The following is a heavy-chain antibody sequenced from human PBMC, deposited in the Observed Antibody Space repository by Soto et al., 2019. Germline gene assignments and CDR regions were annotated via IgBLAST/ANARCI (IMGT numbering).Heavy chain of an antibody. J-gene: IGHJ6*02. D-gene: IGHD2-21*01. V-gene: IGHV5-51*07. CDR3: ARQRRDASDNCFLWPMEV. Sequence: SAALTISGQSSGAKVSSYWGAWDHQKPGKALEWLGLIYPDDSDTRYNPSCRGQVTISAEKSSSTIFLQWSSLKASDTATYYCARQRRDASDNCFLWPMEVWGQGTTV. CDR1: GAKVSSYW. CDR2: IYPDDSDT.